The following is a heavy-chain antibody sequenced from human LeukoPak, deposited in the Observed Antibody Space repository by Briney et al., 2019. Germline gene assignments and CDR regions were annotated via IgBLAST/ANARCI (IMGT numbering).Heavy chain of an antibody. CDR2: IGISSGNT. CDR3: ARDHRYAFDN. J-gene: IGHJ4*01. CDR1: GFNFIDYS. Sequence: GGSLRLSCAASGFNFIDYSMNWVRQAPGKGLEWISYIGISSGNTKYADSVKGRFTISRGKARNSLYLQMNSLRVENTAVYYCARDHRYAFDNWGHGTLVTVSS. V-gene: IGHV3-48*01. D-gene: IGHD5-12*01.